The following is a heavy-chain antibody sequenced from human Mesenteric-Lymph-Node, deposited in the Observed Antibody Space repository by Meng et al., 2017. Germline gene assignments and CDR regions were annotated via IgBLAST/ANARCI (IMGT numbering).Heavy chain of an antibody. Sequence: HVQLQESVPGLGKPSGTLSLTCGVSGVSISSNIRWTWVRQPPGKGLEWIGDIDDSGSTNYNPSLNSRISISLDKSKNHFSLKVNSVTAADTAVYYCARGKQDAWELLAYWGQGALVTVSS. J-gene: IGHJ4*02. CDR2: IDDSGST. CDR1: GVSISSNIR. CDR3: ARGKQDAWELLAY. V-gene: IGHV4-4*02. D-gene: IGHD1-26*01.